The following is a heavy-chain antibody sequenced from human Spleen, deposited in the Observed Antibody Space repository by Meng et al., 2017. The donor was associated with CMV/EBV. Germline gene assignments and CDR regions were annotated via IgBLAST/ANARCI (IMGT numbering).Heavy chain of an antibody. CDR3: TRNSGTYLGAFDP. CDR2: IFPMFGTA. D-gene: IGHD1-26*01. V-gene: IGHV1-69*12. J-gene: IGHJ5*02. Sequence: GQLVQSGAEVKKPGSSVKVSCKASGGTFSNYAISWVRQAPGQGLEWMGGIFPMFGTADYAQKFQDRVTITADESTSTVYMELSSLTSDDTAVYYCTRNSGTYLGAFDPWGQGTLVTVSS. CDR1: GGTFSNYA.